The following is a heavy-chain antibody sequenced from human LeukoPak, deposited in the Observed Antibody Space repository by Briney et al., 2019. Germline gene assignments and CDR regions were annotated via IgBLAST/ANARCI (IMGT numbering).Heavy chain of an antibody. Sequence: KSGGSLRLSCAASGFTFSDYYMSWIRQAPGKGLEWVSYISSSGSTIYYADSVKGRFTISRDNSKNTLYLQMNSLRAEDTAVYYCARDLGDILTDWAFDYWGQGTLVTVSS. CDR1: GFTFSDYY. CDR3: ARDLGDILTDWAFDY. V-gene: IGHV3-11*04. CDR2: ISSSGSTI. D-gene: IGHD3-9*01. J-gene: IGHJ4*02.